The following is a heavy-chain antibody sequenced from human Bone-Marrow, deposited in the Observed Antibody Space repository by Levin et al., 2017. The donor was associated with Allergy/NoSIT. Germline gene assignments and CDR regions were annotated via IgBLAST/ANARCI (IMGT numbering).Heavy chain of an antibody. V-gene: IGHV3-30*18. CDR2: ISYDGSDK. J-gene: IGHJ4*02. CDR3: AKDFFRRRSSWSVSSDY. Sequence: GESLKISCAASGFTFSSYGMHWVRQAPGKGLEWVADISYDGSDKYYADSVKGRFTISRDSSKNTLYLQMNSLRAEDTAVYYCAKDFFRRRSSWSVSSDYWGQGTLVTVSS. CDR1: GFTFSSYG. D-gene: IGHD6-13*01.